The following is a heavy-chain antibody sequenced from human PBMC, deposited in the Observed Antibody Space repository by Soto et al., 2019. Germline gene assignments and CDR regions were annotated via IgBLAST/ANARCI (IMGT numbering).Heavy chain of an antibody. V-gene: IGHV1-69*01. Sequence: QVQLVQSGAEVRKPGSSVRVSCKASGGSFNRHTISWVRQAPAQGLEWMGGIIPIFGTANHSQKFQGRVTIIADEYTRTVYMELSSLRSDDTAIYYCARGLGYDSTDHYYAYWGQGTLVIVSS. CDR1: GGSFNRHT. D-gene: IGHD3-22*01. CDR2: IIPIFGTA. J-gene: IGHJ4*02. CDR3: ARGLGYDSTDHYYAY.